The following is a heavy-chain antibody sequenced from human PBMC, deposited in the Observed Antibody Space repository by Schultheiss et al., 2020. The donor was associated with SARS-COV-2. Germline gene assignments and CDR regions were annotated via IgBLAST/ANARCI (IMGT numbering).Heavy chain of an antibody. CDR3: ARGGIQIAAAGNLDY. CDR2: INSDGSST. D-gene: IGHD6-13*01. V-gene: IGHV3-74*01. CDR1: GPTFSSYA. Sequence: GGSLRLSCAASGPTFSSYAMSWVRQAPGKGLEWVSRINSDGSSTSYADSVKGRFTISRDNAKNTLYLQMNSLRAEDTAVYYCARGGIQIAAAGNLDYWGQGTLVTVSS. J-gene: IGHJ4*02.